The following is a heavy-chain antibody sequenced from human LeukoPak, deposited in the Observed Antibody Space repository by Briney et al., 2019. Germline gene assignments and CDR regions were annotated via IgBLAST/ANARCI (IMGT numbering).Heavy chain of an antibody. CDR1: GYTFTSYG. V-gene: IGHV1-18*01. D-gene: IGHD3-22*01. Sequence: ASVKVSCKASGYTFTSYGISWVRQAPGQGLEWMGWISPYNGNTNYAQKLQGRVTMTTDTSTSTAYMDLRSLRSDDTAVYYCARRLYDSSRYGQTYYFDYWGQGTLVTVSS. J-gene: IGHJ4*02. CDR2: ISPYNGNT. CDR3: ARRLYDSSRYGQTYYFDY.